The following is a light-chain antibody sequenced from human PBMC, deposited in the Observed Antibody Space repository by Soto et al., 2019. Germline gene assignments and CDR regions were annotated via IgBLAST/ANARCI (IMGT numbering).Light chain of an antibody. CDR1: TSNIGSTF. Sequence: SVLTQPPSACGTAGQTVTISCSGSTSNIGSTFVYWYQHFPGTAPKLLIYRNDKRPSGVPDRFSASKSGTSTSLAISGLRSEDEADYYWASWDNNLSGYVFGSGTKV. J-gene: IGLJ1*01. CDR3: ASWDNNLSGYV. CDR2: RND. V-gene: IGLV1-47*01.